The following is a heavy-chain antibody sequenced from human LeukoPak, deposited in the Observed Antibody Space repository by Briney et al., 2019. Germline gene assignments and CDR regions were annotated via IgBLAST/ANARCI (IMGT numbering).Heavy chain of an antibody. CDR2: IYTSGST. CDR3: ARAGYSSGWSTTYYYYYMDV. V-gene: IGHV4-4*07. CDR1: GGSISSYY. D-gene: IGHD6-19*01. Sequence: SETLSLTCTVSGGSISSYYWSWIRQPAGKGLEWIGRIYTSGSTNYNPSLKSRVTMSVDTSKNQFSLKLSSVTAADTAVYYCARAGYSSGWSTTYYYYYMDVWGKGTPVTVSS. J-gene: IGHJ6*03.